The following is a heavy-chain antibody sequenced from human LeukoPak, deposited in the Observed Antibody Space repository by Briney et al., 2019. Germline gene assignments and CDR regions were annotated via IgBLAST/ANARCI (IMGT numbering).Heavy chain of an antibody. Sequence: SVKVSCKASGGTFSSYVISWVRQAPGQGLEWMGGIIPIFGTANYAQKFQGRVTITADESTSTAYMELSSLRSEDTAVYYCARKLVGATPFDYWGQGTLVTVSS. CDR3: ARKLVGATPFDY. D-gene: IGHD1-26*01. CDR1: GGTFSSYV. J-gene: IGHJ4*02. V-gene: IGHV1-69*13. CDR2: IIPIFGTA.